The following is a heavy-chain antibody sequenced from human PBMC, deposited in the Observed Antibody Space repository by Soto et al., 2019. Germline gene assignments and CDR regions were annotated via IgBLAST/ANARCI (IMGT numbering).Heavy chain of an antibody. V-gene: IGHV4-59*01. Sequence: PSDALSLACTVSGGSLSSYCWTWIRQSPGKGVEWIGYVYFSGNPNYNPSLKSRVTILIDTFKNEFAVSLASLTVAGSDFYFCGCVSPSGYVLSWGQGTLVTAS. CDR2: VYFSGNP. J-gene: IGHJ5*02. CDR3: GCVSPSGYVLS. D-gene: IGHD6-25*01. CDR1: GGSLSSYC.